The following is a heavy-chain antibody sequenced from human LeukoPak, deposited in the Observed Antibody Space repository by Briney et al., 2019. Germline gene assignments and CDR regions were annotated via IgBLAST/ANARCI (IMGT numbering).Heavy chain of an antibody. D-gene: IGHD7-27*01. CDR1: GFAFNNYA. J-gene: IGHJ4*02. V-gene: IGHV3-30*04. CDR3: ARVMGIASYFDY. Sequence: PGGSLRLCCAASGFAFNNYAVHWVRQAPGKGLEWVAVISHDGSNKFYADSVKGRFTISRDNAKNTVNLQMNSLRAEDTAVYYCARVMGIASYFDYWGRETLITVSS. CDR2: ISHDGSNK.